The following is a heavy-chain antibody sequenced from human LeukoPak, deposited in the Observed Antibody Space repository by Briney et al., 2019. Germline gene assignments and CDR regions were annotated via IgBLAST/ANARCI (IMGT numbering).Heavy chain of an antibody. CDR1: GYTFTSYG. CDR3: ARAVGDSGSWYALYYYYYMDV. CDR2: ISAYNGNT. J-gene: IGHJ6*03. Sequence: ATVKVSCKASGYTFTSYGISWVRKAPGQGLEWMGWISAYNGNTNYAQKLQGRVTMTTDTSTSTAYMELRSLRSDDTAVYYCARAVGDSGSWYALYYYYYMDVWGKGTTVTVSS. D-gene: IGHD6-13*01. V-gene: IGHV1-18*01.